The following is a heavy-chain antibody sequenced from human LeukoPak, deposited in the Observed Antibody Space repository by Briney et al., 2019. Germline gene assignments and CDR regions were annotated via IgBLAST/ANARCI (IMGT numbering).Heavy chain of an antibody. CDR3: VRVRDWYQGDYYYGMDV. D-gene: IGHD3/OR15-3a*01. CDR1: GFIFGGYW. J-gene: IGHJ6*04. CDR2: TNPDGSIK. V-gene: IGHV3-7*01. Sequence: GGSLRLSCAASGFIFGGYWMSWVRQAPGRGLEWVANTNPDGSIKYYVDSVNGRFTISRDNAKNSLYLQMNSLRAEDTAVYYCVRVRDWYQGDYYYGMDVWGKGTTVTVSS.